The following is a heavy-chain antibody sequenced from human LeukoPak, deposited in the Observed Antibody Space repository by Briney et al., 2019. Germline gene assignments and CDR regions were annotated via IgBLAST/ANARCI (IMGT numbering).Heavy chain of an antibody. CDR3: NTDCSITSCYKYYYYYMDV. Sequence: PGGSLRLSCAASGFTFSNAWMSWVRQAPGKGLEWVGRIKSKTDGGTTDYAAPVKGRFTISRDDSKNTLYLQMNSLKTEDTAVYYCNTDCSITSCYKYYYYYMDVWGKGTTVTVSS. J-gene: IGHJ6*03. D-gene: IGHD2-2*02. V-gene: IGHV3-15*01. CDR2: IKSKTDGGTT. CDR1: GFTFSNAW.